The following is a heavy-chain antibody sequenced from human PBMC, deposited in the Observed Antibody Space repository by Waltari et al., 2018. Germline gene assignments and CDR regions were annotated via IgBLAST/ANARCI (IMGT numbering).Heavy chain of an antibody. Sequence: QVQLQQWGAGLLQPSETLSLTCAAYGGSFSGYYWSWIRQPPGEGLEWIGEINHSGSTNYNPSLKSRVTISVDTSKNQFSLKLSSVTAADTAVYYCARLYYHYGSDRRGYWGQGTLVTVSS. D-gene: IGHD3-10*01. J-gene: IGHJ4*02. V-gene: IGHV4-34*01. CDR1: GGSFSGYY. CDR2: INHSGST. CDR3: ARLYYHYGSDRRGY.